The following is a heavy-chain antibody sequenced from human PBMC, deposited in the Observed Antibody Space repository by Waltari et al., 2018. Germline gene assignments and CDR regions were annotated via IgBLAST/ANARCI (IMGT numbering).Heavy chain of an antibody. CDR1: GFIFSSYG. CDR2: ITYDGSNK. D-gene: IGHD2-2*01. CDR3: AKDHVVVVPGGMTKVFAY. V-gene: IGHV3-30*02. J-gene: IGHJ4*02. Sequence: QVHLVESGGGVVQPGGSLRLSCAASGFIFSSYGMHWVRQAPGKGLEWVAFITYDGSNKYYADSMKSRFTVSRDNSKNTLFLQMNTLRAEDTAVYYCAKDHVVVVPGGMTKVFAYWGQGTLVTVSS.